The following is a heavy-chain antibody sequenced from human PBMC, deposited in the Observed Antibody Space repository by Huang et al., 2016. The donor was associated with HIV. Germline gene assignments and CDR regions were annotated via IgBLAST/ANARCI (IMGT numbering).Heavy chain of an antibody. CDR1: GFALGWYG. D-gene: IGHD6-13*01. CDR3: VKERGSSRARSSFDF. J-gene: IGHJ3*01. Sequence: QVRLVASGGGVVQPGASLTLSCSASGFALGWYGMEWGREGPGKGLECGSFIRYDGNNDYLIGSVKGRFTISRVNSNNTLYLRMNSLRPEDTAVYYCVKERGSSRARSSFDFWGQGTSVIVSS. CDR2: IRYDGNND. V-gene: IGHV3-30*02.